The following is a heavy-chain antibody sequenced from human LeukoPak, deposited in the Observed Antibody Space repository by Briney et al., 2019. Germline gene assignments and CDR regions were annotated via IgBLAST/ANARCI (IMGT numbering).Heavy chain of an antibody. CDR2: LYSDGNT. V-gene: IGHV3-53*01. J-gene: IGHJ4*02. D-gene: IGHD2-15*01. CDR1: GFTVITND. Sequence: PGGSLRLSCAASGFTVITNDMTWVRHPPGKGLEWVSVLYSDGNTKYAYSVPGRFTISRDNSKTTLYLEMNSLSPDDTAVYYCARGVEPLAATTLAYWGQGTLVTVSS. CDR3: ARGVEPLAATTLAY.